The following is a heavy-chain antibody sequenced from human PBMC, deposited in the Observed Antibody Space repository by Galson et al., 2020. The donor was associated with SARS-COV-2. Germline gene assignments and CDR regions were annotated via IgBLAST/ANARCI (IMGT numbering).Heavy chain of an antibody. Sequence: SETLSLTRTVSGGSISSYYWSWIRQPPGKGLEWIGYIFYSGSTSYSGSTNYNPSLKSRVTISVDTSKNQFSLKLSSVTAADTAVYYCARESGWLQSFDYWGQGTLVTVSS. V-gene: IGHV4-59*13. D-gene: IGHD5-12*01. CDR2: IFYSGSTSYSGST. CDR3: ARESGWLQSFDY. J-gene: IGHJ4*02. CDR1: GGSISSYY.